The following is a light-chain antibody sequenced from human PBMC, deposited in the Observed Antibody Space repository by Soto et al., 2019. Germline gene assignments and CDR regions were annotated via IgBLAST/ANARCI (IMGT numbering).Light chain of an antibody. J-gene: IGKJ4*01. CDR2: AAS. CDR1: QDLDRW. V-gene: IGKV1-12*01. Sequence: DIQMTQSASTLSASVVERVTMTCRASQDLDRWLAWYQQKPGEAPKVLIFAASSLQSGLPSRFSGGGSGTDFSLTISSLQPEDFATYYCKQSRSFPLTFGGGTKVDIK. CDR3: KQSRSFPLT.